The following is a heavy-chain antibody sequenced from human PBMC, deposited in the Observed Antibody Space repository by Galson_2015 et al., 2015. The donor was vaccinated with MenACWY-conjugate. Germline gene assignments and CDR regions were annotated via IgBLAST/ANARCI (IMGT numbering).Heavy chain of an antibody. J-gene: IGHJ4*02. CDR1: GDSFNTYR. Sequence: SVKVSCKASGDSFNTYRFNWIRQAPGQGPEWLGGIIPVFHTTDYAQRFQGRLTITADESTSTVYMELSSLRSDDTAIYYYARPGGDYEQRTFFDYWGQGTLVTVSS. V-gene: IGHV1-69*13. CDR2: IIPVFHTT. CDR3: ARPGGDYEQRTFFDY. D-gene: IGHD4-17*01.